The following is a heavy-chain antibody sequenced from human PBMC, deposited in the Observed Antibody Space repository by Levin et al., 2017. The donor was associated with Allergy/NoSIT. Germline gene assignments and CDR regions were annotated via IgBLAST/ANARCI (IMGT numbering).Heavy chain of an antibody. CDR3: TTYNSSWYYFDY. V-gene: IGHV3-15*01. CDR2: IKSKTDGGTI. D-gene: IGHD6-13*01. Sequence: GGSLRLSCAASGFSFSNAWMSWARQAPGKGLEWVGRIKSKTDGGTIEYAAPVKGSFTITRDGSKNTMYLQMNSLKTEDTAVYYCTTYNSSWYYFDYWGQGTLVTVSS. CDR1: GFSFSNAW. J-gene: IGHJ4*02.